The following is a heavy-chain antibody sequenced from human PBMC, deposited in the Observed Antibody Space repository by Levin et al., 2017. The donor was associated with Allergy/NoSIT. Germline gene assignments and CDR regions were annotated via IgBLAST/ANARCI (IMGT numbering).Heavy chain of an antibody. V-gene: IGHV3-23*01. D-gene: IGHD6-19*01. CDR3: AKVAVSGWFATLDY. Sequence: GGSLRLSCVASGFTFSNYAMSWVRQAPGEGLQWVSTFRDSDGSTHYADSVKGRFTISRDNSKNTLYLQMNSLRAEDTAVYYCAKVAVSGWFATLDYWGRGALVTVSS. CDR2: FRDSDGST. J-gene: IGHJ4*02. CDR1: GFTFSNYA.